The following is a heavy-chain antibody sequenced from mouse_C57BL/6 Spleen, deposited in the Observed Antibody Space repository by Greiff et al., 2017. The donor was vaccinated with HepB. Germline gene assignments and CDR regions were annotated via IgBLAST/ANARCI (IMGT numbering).Heavy chain of an antibody. V-gene: IGHV5-9-1*02. D-gene: IGHD2-4*01. CDR2: ISSGGDYI. J-gene: IGHJ2*01. CDR3: TRDRDYDVFDY. CDR1: GFTFSSYT. Sequence: DVHLVESGEGLVKPGGSLKLSCAASGFTFSSYTMSWVRQTPEKRLEWVAYISSGGDYIYYADTVKGRFTISRDNARNTLYLQMSSLKSEDTAMYYCTRDRDYDVFDYWGQGTTLTVSS.